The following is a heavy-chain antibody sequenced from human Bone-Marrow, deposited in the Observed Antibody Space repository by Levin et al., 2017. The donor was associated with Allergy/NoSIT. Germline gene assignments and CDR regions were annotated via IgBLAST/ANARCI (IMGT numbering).Heavy chain of an antibody. D-gene: IGHD2-2*01. J-gene: IGHJ5*02. Sequence: ASVKVSCKASGYTFTNFYIHWVRQVPGQGFDWMGWINPSSGGSIPAQKFQGRVTMTRDTSISQAYLQLDSLTSDDTAIYYFARSHLRSSWDWFDNWGQGSRVSVSS. CDR3: ARSHLRSSWDWFDN. V-gene: IGHV1-2*02. CDR2: INPSSGGS. CDR1: GYTFTNFY.